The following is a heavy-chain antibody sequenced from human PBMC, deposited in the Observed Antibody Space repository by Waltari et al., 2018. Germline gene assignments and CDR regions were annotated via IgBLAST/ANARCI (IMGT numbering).Heavy chain of an antibody. CDR2: IITIFGTA. Sequence: QVQLVQSGAEVKKPGSSVKVSCKASGGTFSSYAISWVRQAPGRGLEWMGWIITIFGTANYGQKFQGRGTFTTDESTRTAYMELSSLRAEDTAVYYCARVGLRSGGSYYYMDVWGKGTTVTVSS. D-gene: IGHD2-15*01. V-gene: IGHV1-69*05. CDR3: ARVGLRSGGSYYYMDV. J-gene: IGHJ6*03. CDR1: GGTFSSYA.